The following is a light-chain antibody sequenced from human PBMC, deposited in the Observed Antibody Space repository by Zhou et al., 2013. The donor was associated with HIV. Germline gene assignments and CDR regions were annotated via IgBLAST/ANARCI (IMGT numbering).Light chain of an antibody. J-gene: IGKJ1*01. CDR1: QSVNNY. Sequence: EIVLTQSPATLSLSPGERATLTCRASQSVNNYLAWSEQKPGQAPRLLIYGVSTRATGIPDRFSGSGSGTDFTLTITRLEPEDFAVYYCQQFDGSPTWTFGPGTKVEMK. CDR3: QQFDGSPTWT. V-gene: IGKV3-20*01. CDR2: GVS.